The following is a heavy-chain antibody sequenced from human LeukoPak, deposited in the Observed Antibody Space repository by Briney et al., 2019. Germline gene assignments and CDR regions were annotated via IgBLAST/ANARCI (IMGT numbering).Heavy chain of an antibody. Sequence: GASVTVSCKASGYTFTSYYIHWVRQAPGQGLEWMGIINPSGGTTSYAQKFQGRVTMTRDTSTSTVYMELSSLTSEDTAVYYCARAMSYYDSSSYDDYWGQGTLVTVSS. V-gene: IGHV1-46*01. D-gene: IGHD3-22*01. J-gene: IGHJ4*02. CDR1: GYTFTSYY. CDR3: ARAMSYYDSSSYDDY. CDR2: INPSGGTT.